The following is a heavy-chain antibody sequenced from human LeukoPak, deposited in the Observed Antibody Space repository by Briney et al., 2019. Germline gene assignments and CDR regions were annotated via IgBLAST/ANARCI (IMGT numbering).Heavy chain of an antibody. CDR1: GFIVSSNY. V-gene: IGHV3-66*01. CDR3: ARAPDGYEAFDI. D-gene: IGHD3-22*01. CDR2: IYSGGRA. J-gene: IGHJ3*02. Sequence: GGSLRLSCAVSGFIVSSNYMTWVRQAPGKRLEWVSVIYSGGRAYYADSVKGRFTPSRDNSKNTLYLQMNSLRAEDTAVYYCARAPDGYEAFDIWGQGTMVTVSS.